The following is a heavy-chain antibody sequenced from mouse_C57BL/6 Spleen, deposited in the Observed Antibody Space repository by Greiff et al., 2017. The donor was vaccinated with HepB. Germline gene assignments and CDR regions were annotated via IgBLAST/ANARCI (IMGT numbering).Heavy chain of an antibody. CDR1: GYTFTSYW. D-gene: IGHD1-1*01. J-gene: IGHJ4*01. V-gene: IGHV1-64*01. Sequence: VQLQQSGAELVKPGASVKLSCKASGYTFTSYWMHWVKQRPGQGLEWIGMIHPNSGSTNYNEKFKSKATLTVDKSSSTAYMQLSSLTSEDSAVYYCARRDTVVAPGYAMDYWGQGTSVTVSS. CDR3: ARRDTVVAPGYAMDY. CDR2: IHPNSGST.